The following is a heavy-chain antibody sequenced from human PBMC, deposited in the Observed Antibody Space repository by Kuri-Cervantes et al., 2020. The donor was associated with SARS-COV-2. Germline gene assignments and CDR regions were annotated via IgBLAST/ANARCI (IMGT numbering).Heavy chain of an antibody. CDR3: VAAILGVDTGYFQH. CDR2: IYQAGST. V-gene: IGHV4-30-2*01. D-gene: IGHD3-3*01. J-gene: IGHJ1*01. Sequence: SCAVPGYSISSGGYSWSWIRQPPGKGLEWIGSIYQAGSTFYNPSLKSRVSISLDRSKNQYSLNLSSVTAADTAVYYCVAAILGVDTGYFQHWGQGTLVTVSS. CDR1: GYSISSGGYS.